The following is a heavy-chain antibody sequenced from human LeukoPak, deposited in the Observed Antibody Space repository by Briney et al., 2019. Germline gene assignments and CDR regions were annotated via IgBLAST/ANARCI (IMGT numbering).Heavy chain of an antibody. Sequence: SQTLSLTCAISGDSVSSNSAAWNWIRQSPSRGLEWLGRTYYRSKWYNDYAVSVKSRITINPDTSKNQFSLQLNSVTPEDTAVYYCARDRRIAVAVGVNWFDYWGQGTLVTVSS. V-gene: IGHV6-1*01. J-gene: IGHJ4*02. CDR3: ARDRRIAVAVGVNWFDY. D-gene: IGHD6-19*01. CDR1: GDSVSSNSAA. CDR2: TYYRSKWYN.